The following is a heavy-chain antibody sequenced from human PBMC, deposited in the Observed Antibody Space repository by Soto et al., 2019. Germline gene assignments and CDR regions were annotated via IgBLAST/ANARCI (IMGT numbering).Heavy chain of an antibody. CDR1: GGTFSSDA. Sequence: QVQLVQSGAEVKKPGSSVKVSCKASGGTFSSDAISWVRHAPGQGLEWMGGIIPIFGTANYAQKFQGRVTITADESTSTAYMELSSLRSEDTAVYYCARDRPAATQHWYYYYGMDVWGQGTTVTVSS. V-gene: IGHV1-69*01. CDR3: ARDRPAATQHWYYYYGMDV. J-gene: IGHJ6*02. CDR2: IIPIFGTA. D-gene: IGHD2-15*01.